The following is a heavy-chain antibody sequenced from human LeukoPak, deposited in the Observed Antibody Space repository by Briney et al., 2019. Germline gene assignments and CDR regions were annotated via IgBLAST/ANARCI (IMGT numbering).Heavy chain of an antibody. CDR1: GGSISSYY. CDR2: IYYSGST. V-gene: IGHV4-59*01. CDR3: ARYRPSESRSGDVTSLDY. D-gene: IGHD3-3*01. Sequence: SETLSLTCTVSGGSISSYYWSWIRQPPGKGLEWIGYIYYSGSTNYNPSLKSRVTISLDTSENQFSLKLTSVTTADTAVYYCARYRPSESRSGDVTSLDYWGQGTLVTVSS. J-gene: IGHJ4*02.